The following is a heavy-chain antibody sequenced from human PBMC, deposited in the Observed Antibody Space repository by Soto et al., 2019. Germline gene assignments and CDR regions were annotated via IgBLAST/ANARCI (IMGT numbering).Heavy chain of an antibody. CDR2: ISGSGGST. V-gene: IGHV3-23*01. Sequence: PGGSLRLSCAASGFTFSSYAMSWVRQAPGKGLEWASAISGSGGSTYYADSVKGRFTISRDNSKNTLYLQMNSLRAEDTAVYYCAKDWRRYFDWLLFDYWGQGTLVTVSS. CDR3: AKDWRRYFDWLLFDY. CDR1: GFTFSSYA. D-gene: IGHD3-9*01. J-gene: IGHJ4*02.